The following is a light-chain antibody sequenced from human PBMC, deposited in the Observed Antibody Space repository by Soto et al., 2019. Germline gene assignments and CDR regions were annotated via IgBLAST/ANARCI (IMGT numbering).Light chain of an antibody. CDR2: DAF. V-gene: IGKV3-11*01. Sequence: EIVLTQSPATLSLSPGERATLSYRASQSVRSYLAWYQQKPGQTPRLLIYDAFNRATGIPARFSGSGSGTDFTLTISSLEPEDFAVYYCQQRGNWPQTFGPGTKVDI. J-gene: IGKJ3*01. CDR1: QSVRSY. CDR3: QQRGNWPQT.